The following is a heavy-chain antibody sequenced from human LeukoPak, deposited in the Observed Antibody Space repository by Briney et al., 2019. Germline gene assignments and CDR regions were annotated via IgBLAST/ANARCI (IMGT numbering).Heavy chain of an antibody. Sequence: SETLSLTCTVSGGSISSSSYYWGWIRQPPGKGLEWIGSIYYSGSTYYNPSLKSRVTISVDTSKNQSSLKLSSVTAADTAVYYCAGPPHDFWSGSARGDAFDIWGQGTMVTVSS. CDR3: AGPPHDFWSGSARGDAFDI. J-gene: IGHJ3*02. D-gene: IGHD3-3*01. CDR1: GGSISSSSYY. V-gene: IGHV4-39*01. CDR2: IYYSGST.